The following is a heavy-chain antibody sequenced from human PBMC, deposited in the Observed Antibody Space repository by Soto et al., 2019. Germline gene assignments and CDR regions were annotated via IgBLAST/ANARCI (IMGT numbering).Heavy chain of an antibody. CDR2: INHSGST. J-gene: IGHJ4*02. CDR3: ARGQKGSGPTSGY. V-gene: IGHV4-34*01. CDR1: GGSFSGYY. Sequence: SETLSLTCAVYGGSFSGYYWSWIRQPPGKGLEWIGEINHSGSTNYNPSLKSRVTISVDTSKNQFSLKLSSVTAADTAVYYCARGQKGSGPTSGYWGQGTLVTVSS. D-gene: IGHD3-3*01.